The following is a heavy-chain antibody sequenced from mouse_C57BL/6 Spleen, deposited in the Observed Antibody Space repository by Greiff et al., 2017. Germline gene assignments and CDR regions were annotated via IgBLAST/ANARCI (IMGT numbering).Heavy chain of an antibody. CDR1: GFSLTSYA. V-gene: IGHV2-9-1*01. CDR3: ARKRYYGNSYYFDY. J-gene: IGHJ2*01. CDR2: IWTGGGT. Sequence: VKLMESGPGLVAPSQSLSITCTVSGFSLTSYAISWVRQPPGKGLEWLGVIWTGGGTNYNSALKSRLSISKDNSKSQVFLKMNSLQTDDTARYYCARKRYYGNSYYFDYWGQGTTLTVSS. D-gene: IGHD2-1*01.